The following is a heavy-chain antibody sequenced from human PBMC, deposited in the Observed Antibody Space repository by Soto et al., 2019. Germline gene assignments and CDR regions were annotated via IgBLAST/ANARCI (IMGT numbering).Heavy chain of an antibody. D-gene: IGHD6-6*01. V-gene: IGHV6-1*01. CDR2: TYYRSKWYN. CDR3: ARGQYSSSGYHYYGMDV. CDR1: GDSVSSNSAA. J-gene: IGHJ6*02. Sequence: SQTLSLTCAISGDSVSSNSAAWNWIRQSPSRGLEWLGRTYYRSKWYNDYAVSVKSRITINPDTSKNQFSLQLNSVTPEDTAVYYCARGQYSSSGYHYYGMDVWGQGTTVTVSS.